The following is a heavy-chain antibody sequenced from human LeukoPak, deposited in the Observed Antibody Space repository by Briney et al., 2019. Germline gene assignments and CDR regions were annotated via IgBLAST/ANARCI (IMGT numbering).Heavy chain of an antibody. J-gene: IGHJ4*02. V-gene: IGHV5-51*01. CDR3: ARLIGYTHYY. Sequence: GESLKISCEGSGYRSTSYCIAWVRQIPGKGLEWMGIIYPGGSDTRYSPSFQGQVTISADKSISTAYLQWSSLKASDTAMYYCARLIGYTHYYWGQGTLVTVSS. D-gene: IGHD5-18*01. CDR2: IYPGGSDT. CDR1: GYRSTSYC.